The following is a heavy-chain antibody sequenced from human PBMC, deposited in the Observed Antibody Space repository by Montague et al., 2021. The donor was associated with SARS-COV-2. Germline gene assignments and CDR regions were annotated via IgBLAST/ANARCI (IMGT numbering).Heavy chain of an antibody. CDR2: IYYSGST. CDR3: ARQSVNYYDSSGYPFDY. V-gene: IGHV4-39*01. Sequence: SETLSLTCTVSGGSISSSSYYWGWIRQPPGKGLEWIGSIYYSGSTYYNPSLESRVTISVDTSKNQFSLKLSSATAADTAVYYCARQSVNYYDSSGYPFDYWGQGTLVTVSS. D-gene: IGHD3-22*01. J-gene: IGHJ4*02. CDR1: GGSISSSSYY.